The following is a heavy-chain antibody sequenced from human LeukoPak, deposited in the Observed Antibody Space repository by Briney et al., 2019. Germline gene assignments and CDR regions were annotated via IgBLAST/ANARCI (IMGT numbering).Heavy chain of an antibody. J-gene: IGHJ4*02. CDR3: AKPYDYVWGSYRY. CDR2: ISGSGGSK. Sequence: PGGSLRLSCAASGFTFSSYAMSWVRQAPGKGLEWVSVISGSGGSKSYEDSGKGRFTISRDNSKNTLYLQMNSLRAEETAVYYCAKPYDYVWGSYRYWGQGTLVTVSS. CDR1: GFTFSSYA. D-gene: IGHD3-16*02. V-gene: IGHV3-23*01.